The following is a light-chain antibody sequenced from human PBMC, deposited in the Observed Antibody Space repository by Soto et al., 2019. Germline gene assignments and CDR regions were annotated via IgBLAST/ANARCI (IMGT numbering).Light chain of an antibody. CDR3: CAHAGSKTYYL. J-gene: IGLJ1*01. V-gene: IGLV2-8*01. Sequence: QSVLTQPPSASGSPGQSVTISCTVSSSDIGGYDFVSWYQQHPGKVPKLLIYEVTKRPSGVPDRFSGSKSGNTASLTVSGLQADDEADYYCCAHAGSKTYYLFGPGTKLTVL. CDR1: SSDIGGYDF. CDR2: EVT.